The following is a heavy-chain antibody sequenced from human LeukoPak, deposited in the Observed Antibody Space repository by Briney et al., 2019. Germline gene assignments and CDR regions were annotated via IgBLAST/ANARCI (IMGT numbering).Heavy chain of an antibody. Sequence: SETLSLTCTVSGGSISSYYWSWIRQPPGKGLEWIGYIYYSGSTNYNPSLKSRVTISVDTSKNQFSLKLSSVTAADTAVYYCARHGTMARGVILDWGQGTLVTVSS. CDR2: IYYSGST. CDR3: ARHGTMARGVILD. J-gene: IGHJ4*02. V-gene: IGHV4-59*08. CDR1: GGSISSYY. D-gene: IGHD3-10*01.